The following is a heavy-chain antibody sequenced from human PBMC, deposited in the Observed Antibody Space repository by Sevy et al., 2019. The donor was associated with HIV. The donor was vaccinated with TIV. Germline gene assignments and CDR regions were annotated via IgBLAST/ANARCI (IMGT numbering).Heavy chain of an antibody. CDR3: ITYPRITTTGTGGFDP. V-gene: IGHV3-15*01. J-gene: IGHJ5*02. CDR1: GFTFSDAW. CDR2: IKRKSDGGKE. D-gene: IGHD6-13*01. Sequence: GGSLRLSCAASGFTFSDAWMGWVRQAAGKGLECVGRIKRKSDGGKEENADTVKARFTISRDDSKDTLYLQMNSLKTEDTAVYFCITYPRITTTGTGGFDPWGQGTLVTVSS.